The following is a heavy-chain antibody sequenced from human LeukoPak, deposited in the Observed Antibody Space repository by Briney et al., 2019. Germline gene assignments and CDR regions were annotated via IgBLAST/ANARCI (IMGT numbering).Heavy chain of an antibody. D-gene: IGHD2-2*01. J-gene: IGHJ6*02. CDR1: GGSISGYY. Sequence: PSETLSLTCTVSGGSISGYYWSWIRQPPGKGLEWIGYIYYNENTNYNPSLKSRVTISLDTSKNQFSLKLSSVTAADTAVYYCARFPAAINDYYGMDVWGQGTTVTISS. CDR2: IYYNENT. CDR3: ARFPAAINDYYGMDV. V-gene: IGHV4-59*08.